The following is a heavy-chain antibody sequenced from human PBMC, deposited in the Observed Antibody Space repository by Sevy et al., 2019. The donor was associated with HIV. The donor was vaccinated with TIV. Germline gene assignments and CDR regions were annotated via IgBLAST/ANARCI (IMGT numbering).Heavy chain of an antibody. CDR1: GGSVSSGVYY. J-gene: IGHJ4*02. CDR3: ARDLTGYDVLDY. D-gene: IGHD3-9*01. Sequence: SETLSLTCTVSGGSVSSGVYYWSWIRQHPGKGLEWIGYIYYSGSTYYNPSLKSRVTISVDTSKNQFSLKLSSVTAADTAVYYCARDLTGYDVLDYWGQGTLVTVSS. CDR2: IYYSGST. V-gene: IGHV4-31*03.